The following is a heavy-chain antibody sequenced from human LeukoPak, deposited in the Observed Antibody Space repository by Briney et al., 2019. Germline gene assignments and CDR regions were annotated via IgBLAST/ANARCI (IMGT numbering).Heavy chain of an antibody. V-gene: IGHV1-18*01. D-gene: IGHD3-9*01. Sequence: GASVKVSCKASGYTFTNYGISWVRQAPGQGLEWMGWISGYNGNTKNAQKLQGRVTMTTDTSTSTAYMELGSLRSDDTDVYYCARMAYDILTGYFQPNWFDPWGQGTLVTVSS. CDR2: ISGYNGNT. J-gene: IGHJ5*02. CDR1: GYTFTNYG. CDR3: ARMAYDILTGYFQPNWFDP.